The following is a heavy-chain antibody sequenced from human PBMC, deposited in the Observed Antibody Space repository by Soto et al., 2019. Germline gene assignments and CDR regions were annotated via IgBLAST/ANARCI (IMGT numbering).Heavy chain of an antibody. J-gene: IGHJ4*02. CDR2: MSYDGSDQ. Sequence: QVQLVESGGGVVQPGRSLRLSCAASGFSFRSYAMHWVRQAPGKGLEWVAVMSYDGSDQDYEESVKGRFTISRDNSKNTLYLQMSSLRAEDTAVYYCARARLDTPALEYWGQGTLVTVSS. CDR1: GFSFRSYA. CDR3: ARARLDTPALEY. D-gene: IGHD2-2*01. V-gene: IGHV3-30-3*01.